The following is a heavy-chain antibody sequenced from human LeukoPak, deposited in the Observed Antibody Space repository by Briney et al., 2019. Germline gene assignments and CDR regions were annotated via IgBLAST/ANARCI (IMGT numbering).Heavy chain of an antibody. CDR1: GGTFSSYA. J-gene: IGHJ4*02. V-gene: IGHV1-69*05. CDR3: AREGSRGVVVAADIYFDY. Sequence: GSSVKVSCKASGGTFSSYAISWVRQAPGQGLEWMGRIIPIFGTANYAQKFQGRVTITTDESTSTAYMELSSLRSEDTAVYYCAREGSRGVVVAADIYFDYWGQGTLVTVSS. D-gene: IGHD2-15*01. CDR2: IIPIFGTA.